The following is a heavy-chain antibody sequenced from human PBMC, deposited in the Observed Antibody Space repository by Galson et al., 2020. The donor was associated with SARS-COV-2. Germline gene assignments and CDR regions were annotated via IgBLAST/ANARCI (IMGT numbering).Heavy chain of an antibody. CDR2: LDTSSTYI. CDR3: ARSPPASTSGTSIYFDY. V-gene: IGHV3-21*01. CDR1: GFAFSSYT. Sequence: GESLKISCAASGFAFSSYTMNWVRQAPGKGLEWVASLDTSSTYIYYAASLKGRFTISRDNAENSLYLQMNSLRAEDTAVYYCARSPPASTSGTSIYFDYWGQGSQVTVSS. J-gene: IGHJ4*02. D-gene: IGHD3-10*01.